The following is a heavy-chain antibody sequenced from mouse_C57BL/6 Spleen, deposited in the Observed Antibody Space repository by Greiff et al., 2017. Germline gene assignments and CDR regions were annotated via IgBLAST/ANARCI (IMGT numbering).Heavy chain of an antibody. CDR3: ARYDYGVAY. D-gene: IGHD2-4*01. CDR2: IRNKANGYTT. Sequence: DVHLVESGGGLVQPGGSLSLSCAASGFTFTDYYMSWVRQPPGKALEWLGFIRNKANGYTTEYSASVKGRFTISRDNSQCILYLQMNALRAEDSATYYCARYDYGVAYWGQGTLVTVSA. V-gene: IGHV7-3*01. CDR1: GFTFTDYY. J-gene: IGHJ3*01.